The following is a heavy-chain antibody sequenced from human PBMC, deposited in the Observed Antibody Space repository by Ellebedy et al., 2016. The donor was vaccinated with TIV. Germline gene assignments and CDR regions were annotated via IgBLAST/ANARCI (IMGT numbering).Heavy chain of an antibody. J-gene: IGHJ6*02. CDR2: IWYDGSNK. CDR1: GFIFSSYG. D-gene: IGHD4-17*01. Sequence: GGSLRLXXAASGFIFSSYGMHWVRQAPGKGLEWVALIWYDGSNKYYADSVKGRFTISRDNSKNTLYLQMNSLRAEDTAVYHCVRPRGDYGARGRYYYGMDVWGQGTTVTVSS. V-gene: IGHV3-33*01. CDR3: VRPRGDYGARGRYYYGMDV.